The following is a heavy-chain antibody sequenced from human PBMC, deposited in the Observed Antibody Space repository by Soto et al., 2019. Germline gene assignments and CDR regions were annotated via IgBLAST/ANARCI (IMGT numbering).Heavy chain of an antibody. CDR1: GFTFSDYY. D-gene: IGHD5-18*01. Sequence: GGSLRLSCAASGFTFSDYYMSWIRQAPGKGLEWVSYISNSGSTIYYADSVKGRFTVSRDNAKDSLYLQMNSLRAEDTAVYYCARALVDTAEHKPNYYYGMDVWGQGTTVTVSS. J-gene: IGHJ6*02. V-gene: IGHV3-11*01. CDR3: ARALVDTAEHKPNYYYGMDV. CDR2: ISNSGSTI.